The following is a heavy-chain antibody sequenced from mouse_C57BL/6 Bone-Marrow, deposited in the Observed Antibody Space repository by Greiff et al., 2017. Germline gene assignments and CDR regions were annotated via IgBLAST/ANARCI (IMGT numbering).Heavy chain of an antibody. J-gene: IGHJ3*01. CDR3: ARSHWEEVAY. CDR1: GYTFTSYG. D-gene: IGHD4-1*01. V-gene: IGHV1-81*01. Sequence: VKLMESGAELARPGASVKLSCKASGYTFTSYGISWVKQRTGQGLEWIGEIYPRSGNTYYNAKFKGKAPLTDDKSSSTAYMELRSLTSEDSAVYFCARSHWEEVAYWGQGTLVTVSA. CDR2: IYPRSGNT.